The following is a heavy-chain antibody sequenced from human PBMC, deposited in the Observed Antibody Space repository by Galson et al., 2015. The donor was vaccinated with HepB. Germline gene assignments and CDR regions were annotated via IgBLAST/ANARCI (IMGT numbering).Heavy chain of an antibody. D-gene: IGHD3-16*01. J-gene: IGHJ3*02. V-gene: IGHV3-30*18. CDR3: AKFSIGPYDYVWGNAFDI. CDR1: GFTFSSYG. Sequence: SLRLSCAASGFTFSSYGMHWVRQAPGKGLEWVAVISYDGSNKYYADSVKGRFTISRDNSKNTLYLQMNSLRAEDTAVYYCAKFSIGPYDYVWGNAFDIWGQGTMVTVSS. CDR2: ISYDGSNK.